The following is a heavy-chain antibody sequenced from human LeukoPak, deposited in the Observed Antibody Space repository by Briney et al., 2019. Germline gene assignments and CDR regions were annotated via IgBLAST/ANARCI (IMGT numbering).Heavy chain of an antibody. CDR2: IIPIFGTA. V-gene: IGHV1-69*13. CDR3: ASPRGLVISDAFDI. Sequence: SVKVSCKASGGTFSSYAISWVRQAPGQGLEWMGGIIPIFGTANYAQKFQGRVTITADESTSTAYMELSSLRSEDTAVYYCASPRGLVISDAFDIWGQGTMVTVSS. CDR1: GGTFSSYA. J-gene: IGHJ3*02. D-gene: IGHD3-22*01.